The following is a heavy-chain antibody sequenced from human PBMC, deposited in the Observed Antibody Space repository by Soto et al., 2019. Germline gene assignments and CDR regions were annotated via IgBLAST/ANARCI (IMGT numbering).Heavy chain of an antibody. J-gene: IGHJ6*02. Sequence: QVQLVQSGAEVKKPGSSVKVSCKASGGTFSSYAISWVRQAPGQGLEWMGGIIPIFGTANYAQKFQGRVTITADESTSTAYMELRSQRSEDTAVYHCAREGWGYCSGGSCYPGKSYDYYGMDVWGQGTTVTVSS. D-gene: IGHD2-15*01. V-gene: IGHV1-69*01. CDR3: AREGWGYCSGGSCYPGKSYDYYGMDV. CDR1: GGTFSSYA. CDR2: IIPIFGTA.